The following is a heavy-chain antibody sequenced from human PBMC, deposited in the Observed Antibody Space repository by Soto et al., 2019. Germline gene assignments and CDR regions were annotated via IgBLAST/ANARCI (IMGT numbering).Heavy chain of an antibody. V-gene: IGHV1-18*01. CDR1: GYTFTSYG. CDR2: ISAYNGNT. CDR3: ARDYCSSTSCYGYFQH. J-gene: IGHJ1*01. D-gene: IGHD2-2*01. Sequence: ASVTVSCQTAGYTFTSYGISLVRQAPGQGLEWMGWISAYNGNTNYAQKLQGRVTMTTDTSTSTAYMELRSLRSDDTAVYYCARDYCSSTSCYGYFQHWGQGTLVTVSS.